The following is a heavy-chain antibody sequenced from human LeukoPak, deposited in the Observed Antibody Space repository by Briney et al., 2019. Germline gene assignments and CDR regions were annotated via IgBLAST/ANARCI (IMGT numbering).Heavy chain of an antibody. CDR3: ATTTGGPYNWFDP. V-gene: IGHV4-38-2*01. CDR1: GFTFSNYW. J-gene: IGHJ5*02. CDR2: IYQSGST. Sequence: GSLRLSCAASGFTFSNYWMSWVRQAPGKGLEWIGTIYQSGSTSYNPSLKSRVTILVDTSKNQFSLKLSSVTAADTAVYYCATTTGGPYNWFDPWGQGTLVTVSS. D-gene: IGHD1-1*01.